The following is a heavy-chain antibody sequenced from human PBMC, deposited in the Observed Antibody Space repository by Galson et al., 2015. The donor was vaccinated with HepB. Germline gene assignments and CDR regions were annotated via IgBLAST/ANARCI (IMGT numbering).Heavy chain of an antibody. V-gene: IGHV1-69*13. CDR2: IIPIFGTA. D-gene: IGHD3-22*01. Sequence: SVKVSCKASGGTFSSYAISWVRQAPGQGLEWMGGIIPIFGTANYAQKFQGRVTITADESTSAAYMELSSLRSEDTAVYYCARTYYYDSSGYGEIDYWGQGTLVTVSS. J-gene: IGHJ4*02. CDR3: ARTYYYDSSGYGEIDY. CDR1: GGTFSSYA.